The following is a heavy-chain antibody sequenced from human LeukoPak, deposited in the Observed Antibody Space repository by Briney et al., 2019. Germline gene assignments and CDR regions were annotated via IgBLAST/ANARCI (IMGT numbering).Heavy chain of an antibody. D-gene: IGHD3-22*01. CDR3: ARGSNYYYDSGADYPRY. CDR1: GYTFTTYY. J-gene: IGHJ4*02. CDR2: INPSGGTT. Sequence: ASVKVSCKTSGYTFTTYYIHWVRQAPGQGLEWMGIINPSGGTTTYAQKFQGRVSMTRDTSTSTVYMELNTLRSEDTAVYYCARGSNYYYDSGADYPRYWGQGTLVTVSS. V-gene: IGHV1-46*01.